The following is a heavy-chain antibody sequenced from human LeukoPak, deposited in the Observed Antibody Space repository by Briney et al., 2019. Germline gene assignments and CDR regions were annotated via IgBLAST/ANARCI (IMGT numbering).Heavy chain of an antibody. V-gene: IGHV1-69*05. Sequence: GASVKVSCKTSGGTFNNYVISWVRQAPGQGLEWMGGIMPIFGTANYVKRFQGRVTITTDESTTTAYMELSSLSSDDAAVYYCACGDPGRYDMSGYLAKYFDYWGQGTLVTVSS. CDR2: IMPIFGTA. CDR1: GGTFNNYV. J-gene: IGHJ4*02. D-gene: IGHD3-3*01. CDR3: ACGDPGRYDMSGYLAKYFDY.